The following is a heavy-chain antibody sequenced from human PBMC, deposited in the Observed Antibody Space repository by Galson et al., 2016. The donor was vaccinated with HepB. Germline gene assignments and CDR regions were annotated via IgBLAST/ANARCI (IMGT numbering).Heavy chain of an antibody. Sequence: SLRLSCAASGFTFSHYTMNWVRQPPGKGLEWVTSISISRNFIHYADSVKGRVTISRDNAKNSLFQQMSSLRAEDTAIYYCAKDSILDDWGQGILVTVSS. D-gene: IGHD3-3*01. V-gene: IGHV3-21*01. CDR2: ISISRNFI. CDR3: AKDSILDD. J-gene: IGHJ4*02. CDR1: GFTFSHYT.